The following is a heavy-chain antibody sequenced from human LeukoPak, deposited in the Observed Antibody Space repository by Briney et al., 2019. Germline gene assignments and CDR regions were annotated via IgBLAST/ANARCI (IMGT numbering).Heavy chain of an antibody. Sequence: ASVKVSCKASGYTFTGYYMHWVRQAPGQGLEWMGWINPNSGGTNYAQKFQGRVTMTRDTSISTAYMELSRLRSDDTAVYYCARDRAKIQGITMVRGVTKYYYYYMDVWGRGTTVTVSS. V-gene: IGHV1-2*02. CDR2: INPNSGGT. CDR3: ARDRAKIQGITMVRGVTKYYYYYMDV. CDR1: GYTFTGYY. J-gene: IGHJ6*03. D-gene: IGHD3-10*01.